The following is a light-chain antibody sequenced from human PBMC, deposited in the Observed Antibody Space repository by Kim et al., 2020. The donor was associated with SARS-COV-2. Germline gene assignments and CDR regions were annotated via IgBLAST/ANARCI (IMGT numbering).Light chain of an antibody. V-gene: IGLV3-19*01. CDR1: SLRSYY. CDR3: NSRDSSGNHHYV. Sequence: GQTVRITCQGDSLRSYYASWYQQKPGQAPVLVIYGKNNRPSGIPDRFSGSSSGNTASLTITGAQAEDEADYYCNSRDSSGNHHYVFGTGTKVTVL. J-gene: IGLJ1*01. CDR2: GKN.